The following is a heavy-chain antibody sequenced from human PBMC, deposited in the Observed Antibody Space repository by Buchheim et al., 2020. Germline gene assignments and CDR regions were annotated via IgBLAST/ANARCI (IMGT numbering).Heavy chain of an antibody. Sequence: QVQLQQWGAGLLKPSETLSLTCAVYGGSFSGYYWSWIRQPPGKGLEWIGEINHSGSTNYNPSLKSRVTISVDTSKNQFSLYLSSVTAADTAVYYCARFNSGGYGVDYWGQGTL. CDR3: ARFNSGGYGVDY. J-gene: IGHJ4*02. CDR1: GGSFSGYY. CDR2: INHSGST. V-gene: IGHV4-34*01. D-gene: IGHD6-13*01.